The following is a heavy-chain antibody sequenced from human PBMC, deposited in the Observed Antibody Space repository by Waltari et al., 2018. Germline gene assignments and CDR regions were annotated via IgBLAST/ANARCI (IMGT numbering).Heavy chain of an antibody. D-gene: IGHD6-19*01. J-gene: IGHJ4*02. Sequence: EVQLVESGGGLVQPGGSLRLSCAASGFPFSSYEMNWVRQAPGKGLEWVSYISSSGSTIYYADSVKGRFTISRDNAKNSLYLQMNSLRAEDTAVYYCARETQGHIAVAGTGDYWGQGTLVTVSS. CDR2: ISSSGSTI. CDR1: GFPFSSYE. V-gene: IGHV3-48*03. CDR3: ARETQGHIAVAGTGDY.